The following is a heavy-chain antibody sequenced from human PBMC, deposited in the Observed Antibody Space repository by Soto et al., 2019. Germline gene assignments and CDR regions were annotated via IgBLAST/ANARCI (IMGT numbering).Heavy chain of an antibody. Sequence: SETLSLTCAVYGGSFSGYYWSWIRQPPGKGLEWIGEINHSGSTNHNPSLKSRVTISVDTSKNQFSLKLSSVTAADTAVYYCARMYYDFWSGSHGMDVWGQGTTVTV. CDR1: GGSFSGYY. CDR3: ARMYYDFWSGSHGMDV. J-gene: IGHJ6*02. CDR2: INHSGST. D-gene: IGHD3-3*01. V-gene: IGHV4-34*01.